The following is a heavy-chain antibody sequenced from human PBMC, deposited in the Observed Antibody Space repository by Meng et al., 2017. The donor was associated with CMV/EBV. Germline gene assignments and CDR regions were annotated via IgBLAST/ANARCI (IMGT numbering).Heavy chain of an antibody. D-gene: IGHD1-26*01. J-gene: IGHJ6*02. V-gene: IGHV1-69*05. Sequence: SVKVSCKASGYTFTSYDINWVRQATGQGLEWMGGIIPIFGTANYVQKFQGRVTITTDESTSTAYMELSSLRSEDTAVYYCARASTTTYYYYGMDVWGQGTTVTVSS. CDR2: IIPIFGTA. CDR1: GYTFTSYD. CDR3: ARASTTTYYYYGMDV.